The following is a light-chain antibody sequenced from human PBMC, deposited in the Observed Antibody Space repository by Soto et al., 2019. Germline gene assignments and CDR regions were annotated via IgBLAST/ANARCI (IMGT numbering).Light chain of an antibody. V-gene: IGKV1-5*01. CDR1: QNIFTY. CDR3: QHYTQYSAS. CDR2: DAS. J-gene: IGKJ1*01. Sequence: DIHMTQSPSTLSASVGDRVTISCRASQNIFTYLAWYQQKPGKAPKLLIFDASTLQSGVPPRFSGSGSGTEFTLTISSRQPQDCATYYCQHYTQYSASFGPGTKV.